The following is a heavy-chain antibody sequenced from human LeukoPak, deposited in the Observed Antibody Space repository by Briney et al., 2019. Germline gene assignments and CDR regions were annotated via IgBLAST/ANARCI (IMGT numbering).Heavy chain of an antibody. CDR2: IKSRTDGGTT. V-gene: IGHV3-15*01. CDR1: GFTFSSYP. D-gene: IGHD3-3*01. Sequence: GGSLRLSCAASGFTFSSYPMNWVRQAPGKGLEWVGRIKSRTDGGTTDYAAPVKGRFTISRDDSKNTLYLQMNSLKTEDTAVYYCARVRFGVVFDYWGQGTLVTVSS. J-gene: IGHJ4*02. CDR3: ARVRFGVVFDY.